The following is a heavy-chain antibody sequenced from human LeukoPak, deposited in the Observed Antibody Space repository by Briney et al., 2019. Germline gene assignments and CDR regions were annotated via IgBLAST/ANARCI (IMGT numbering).Heavy chain of an antibody. Sequence: GGSLILSCAASGFNFSIYFMNWGRPAPGKGLEWVSPISSTSEYIHYAVSVRGRFSISRDNDKNSVYLQMNSPRAEAAAVYFCAGGGDFDYWGQGILVTVSA. V-gene: IGHV3-21*01. CDR1: GFNFSIYF. CDR2: ISSTSEYI. CDR3: AGGGDFDY. D-gene: IGHD3-16*01. J-gene: IGHJ4*02.